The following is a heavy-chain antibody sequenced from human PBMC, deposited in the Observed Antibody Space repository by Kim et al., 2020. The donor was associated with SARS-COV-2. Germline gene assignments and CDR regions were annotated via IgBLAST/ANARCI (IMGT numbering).Heavy chain of an antibody. V-gene: IGHV4-31*03. D-gene: IGHD1-26*01. CDR3: ARGRPTSGSSDAFDI. Sequence: SETLSLTCTVSGGSISSGGYYWSWIRQHXGXGLEWIGYIYYSGSTYYNPSLKSRVTISVDTSNNQFSLKLSSVTAADTAVYYCARGRPTSGSSDAFDIWGQGTMVTVSS. CDR2: IYYSGST. J-gene: IGHJ3*02. CDR1: GGSISSGGYY.